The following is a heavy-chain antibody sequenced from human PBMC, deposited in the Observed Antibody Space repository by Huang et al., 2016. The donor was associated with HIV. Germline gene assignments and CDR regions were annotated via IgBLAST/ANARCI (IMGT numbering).Heavy chain of an antibody. J-gene: IGHJ4*02. CDR3: VIMDDYFDY. CDR1: GFAFSQYA. CDR2: IGGNSGDI. Sequence: EVQLVESGGGLVQPGWSLRLSCAASGFAFSQYAVHWVRQSLGRGLVWVSGIGGNSGDIAYAASVRGRFVISRDNAKKSLYLKMNGLRFEDTALYFCVIMDDYFDYWGQGVLVGVSS. D-gene: IGHD2-8*01. V-gene: IGHV3-9*01.